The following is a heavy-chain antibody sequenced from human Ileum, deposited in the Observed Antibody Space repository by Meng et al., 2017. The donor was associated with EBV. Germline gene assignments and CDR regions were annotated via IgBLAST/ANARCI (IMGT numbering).Heavy chain of an antibody. Sequence: VQLVDAGGVWLQQGDALRLSCVASGFTFDDSTIHLVRQAPGQGQEWVALVREGSTYYIVSVKGRFIISRDNSKNSVYLQMNSLRTEDTALYYCVKEKGTIYFDYWGQGTLVTVSS. V-gene: IGHV3-43*01. CDR2: VREGST. J-gene: IGHJ4*02. CDR3: VKEKGTIYFDY. CDR1: GFTFDDST.